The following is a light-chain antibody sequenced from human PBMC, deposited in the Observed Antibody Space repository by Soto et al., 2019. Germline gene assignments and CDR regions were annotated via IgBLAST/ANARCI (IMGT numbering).Light chain of an antibody. Sequence: EVVMTQSPATLSVSPGEGATLSCRASQSVGSLVAWYQQKPGQAPRLLIYRVSTRATDIAARFTGSGSGTEFTLTISSLQNEDFAVYYCQQYNNWPITLGPGTRLEIK. CDR2: RVS. J-gene: IGKJ5*01. CDR1: QSVGSL. V-gene: IGKV3-15*01. CDR3: QQYNNWPIT.